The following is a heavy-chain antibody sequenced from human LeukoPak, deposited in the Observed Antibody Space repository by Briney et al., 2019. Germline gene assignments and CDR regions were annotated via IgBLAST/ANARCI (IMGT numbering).Heavy chain of an antibody. J-gene: IGHJ6*03. CDR3: ARTTEGYCRSTSCYGFYYSYYMDV. V-gene: IGHV4-59*01. CDR2: IYYSGTT. Sequence: SETLSLTCTVAGGSISNYNWSWIRQPPGKELEGIGYIYYSGTTNYNPSLKSRVTISVDPSKNQFSLQLSSVTAADTAVYYCARTTEGYCRSTSCYGFYYSYYMDVWGKGTTVTISS. CDR1: GGSISNYN. D-gene: IGHD2-2*01.